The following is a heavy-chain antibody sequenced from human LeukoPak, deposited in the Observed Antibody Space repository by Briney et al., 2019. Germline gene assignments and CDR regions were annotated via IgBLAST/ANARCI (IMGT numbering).Heavy chain of an antibody. J-gene: IGHJ4*02. V-gene: IGHV3-48*03. CDR3: AREGVGLFPDY. CDR2: ISTFGGTI. D-gene: IGHD3-22*01. CDR1: GFTFSNYE. Sequence: GGTLRLSCEASGFTFSNYEMNWVRHAPGKGLEWVAYISTFGGTIYYADSVKVRFTVSRDNAKNSLYLQLNSLRGEDTAVYYCAREGVGLFPDYWGQGTLVTVSS.